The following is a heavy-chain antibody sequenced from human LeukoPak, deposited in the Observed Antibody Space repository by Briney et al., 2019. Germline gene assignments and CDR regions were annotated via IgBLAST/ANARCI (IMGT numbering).Heavy chain of an antibody. CDR2: ISAYNGNT. V-gene: IGHV1-18*01. D-gene: IGHD5-18*01. Sequence: ASVKVSCKASGYTFTSYGISWVQQAPGQGLEWMGWISAYNGNTNYAQRLQGRVTMTTDTSTSTAYMELRSLRSDDAAVYYCAGARGYSYGYTPDFDYWGQGTLVTVSS. J-gene: IGHJ4*02. CDR1: GYTFTSYG. CDR3: AGARGYSYGYTPDFDY.